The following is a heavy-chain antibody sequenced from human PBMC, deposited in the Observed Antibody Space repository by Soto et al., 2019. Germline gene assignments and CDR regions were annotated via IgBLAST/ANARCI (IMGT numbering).Heavy chain of an antibody. J-gene: IGHJ4*02. V-gene: IGHV3-23*01. CDR3: AKYGDHVGYFDY. D-gene: IGHD4-17*01. Sequence: PGGSLRLSCVAFGFTFSSYAMSWVRQAPGKGLEWVSAISGSGGSTYYADSVKGRFTISRDNSKNTLYLQMNSLRAEDTAVYYCAKYGDHVGYFDYWGQGTLVPVS. CDR2: ISGSGGST. CDR1: GFTFSSYA.